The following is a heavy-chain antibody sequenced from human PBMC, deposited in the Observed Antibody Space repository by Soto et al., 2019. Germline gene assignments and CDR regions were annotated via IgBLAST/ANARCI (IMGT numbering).Heavy chain of an antibody. CDR1: GYTFTSYY. Sequence: ASVKVSCKASGYTFTSYYMHWVRQAPGQGLEWMGIINPSGGSTSYAQKFQGRVTMTRDTSTSTVYMELSSLRSEDTAVYYCARMRRAAVAAKPGYGMDVWGQGTTVTVSS. V-gene: IGHV1-46*01. CDR3: ARMRRAAVAAKPGYGMDV. CDR2: INPSGGST. J-gene: IGHJ6*02. D-gene: IGHD6-19*01.